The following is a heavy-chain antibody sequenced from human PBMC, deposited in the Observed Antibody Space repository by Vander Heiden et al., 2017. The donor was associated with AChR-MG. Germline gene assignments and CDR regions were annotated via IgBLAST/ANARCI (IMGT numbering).Heavy chain of an antibody. D-gene: IGHD3-3*01. Sequence: EVQLLESGGGLVQPGGSLRLSCAASGFTFSSYARSWVRQAPGKGLGGGSAISGSGGSTYDADYVKGRFTISRDNAKNTLYLQMNSLRAEDTAVYYCAKINDDCWSGLAFDPWGQGTLVTVSS. J-gene: IGHJ5*02. V-gene: IGHV3-23*01. CDR1: GFTFSSYA. CDR3: AKINDDCWSGLAFDP. CDR2: ISGSGGST.